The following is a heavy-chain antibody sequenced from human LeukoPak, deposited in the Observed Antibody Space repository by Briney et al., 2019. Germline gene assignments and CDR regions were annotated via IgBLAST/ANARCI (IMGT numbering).Heavy chain of an antibody. D-gene: IGHD2-2*01. V-gene: IGHV1-46*01. CDR1: GYTFTSYY. J-gene: IGHJ4*02. CDR3: ARRIAYPSTPEYYFDY. Sequence: ASVKVSCKASGYTFTSYYMHWVRQAPEQGLEWMGIINPSGGSTSYAQKFQGRVTMTRDTSTSTVYMELSSLRSEDTAVYYCARRIAYPSTPEYYFDYWGQGTLVTVSS. CDR2: INPSGGST.